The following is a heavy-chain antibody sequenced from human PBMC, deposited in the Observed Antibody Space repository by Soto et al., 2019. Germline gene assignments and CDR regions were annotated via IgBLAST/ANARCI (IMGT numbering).Heavy chain of an antibody. V-gene: IGHV1-2*04. CDR1: GYTFTGYY. J-gene: IGHJ5*02. CDR3: AISATQVPWFDP. CDR2: INPNSGGT. D-gene: IGHD2-15*01. Sequence: VASVKVSCKASGYTFTGYYMHWVRQAPGQGLEWMGWINPNSGGTNYAQKFQGWVTMTRDTSISTAYMELSRLRSDDTAVYYCAISATQVPWFDPWGQGNLVTVSS.